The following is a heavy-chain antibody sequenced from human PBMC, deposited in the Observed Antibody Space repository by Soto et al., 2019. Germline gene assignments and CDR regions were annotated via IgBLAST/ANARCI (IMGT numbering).Heavy chain of an antibody. V-gene: IGHV1-3*01. CDR1: GYTFTSYA. CDR2: INAGNGNT. Sequence: QVQLVQSGAEVKKPGASVKVSCKASGYTFTSYAMHWVRQAPGQRLEWMGWINAGNGNTKYSQKFQGRVTITRDTSASTAYMELSSLRSEDTAVYYCARGKTTVPPRIDYWGQGTLVTVSS. D-gene: IGHD4-17*01. CDR3: ARGKTTVPPRIDY. J-gene: IGHJ4*02.